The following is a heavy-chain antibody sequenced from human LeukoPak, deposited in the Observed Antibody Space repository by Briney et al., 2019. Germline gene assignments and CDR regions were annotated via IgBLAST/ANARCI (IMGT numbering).Heavy chain of an antibody. CDR2: IGTAGDT. V-gene: IGHV3-13*01. D-gene: IGHD3-22*01. CDR3: ARGISLHYYDSSGDAFDI. CDR1: GFTFSSYD. Sequence: GGSLRLSCAASGFTFSSYDMHWVRQATGKGLEWVSAIGTAGDTYYPGSVKGRFTISRENAKNSLYLQMNSLRAGDTAVYYCARGISLHYYDSSGDAFDIWGQGTMVTVSS. J-gene: IGHJ3*02.